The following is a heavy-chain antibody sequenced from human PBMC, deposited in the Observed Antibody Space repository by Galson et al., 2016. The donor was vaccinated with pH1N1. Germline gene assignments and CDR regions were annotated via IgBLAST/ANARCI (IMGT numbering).Heavy chain of an antibody. J-gene: IGHJ4*02. V-gene: IGHV1-69*01. Sequence: SCKASGGTFNNSTIHWVRQAPGQGLEWMGGVNPVSETPDFAQEFKGRVTISADELSHTAHMELRNLRPEDTAVYYCSRVGGSQWGYFDLWGQGARVTVTS. CDR2: VNPVSETP. CDR1: GGTFNNST. CDR3: SRVGGSQWGYFDL. D-gene: IGHD3-16*01.